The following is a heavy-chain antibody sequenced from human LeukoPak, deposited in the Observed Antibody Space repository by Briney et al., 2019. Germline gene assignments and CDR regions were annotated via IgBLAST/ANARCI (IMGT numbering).Heavy chain of an antibody. V-gene: IGHV3-49*04. J-gene: IGHJ4*02. CDR3: TSVYDTSAYYHSGIDY. CDR1: GFSFGDYA. Sequence: GGSLRLSCIASGFSFGDYAMSWVRQAPGKGLEWVGSIRSKAYRGATKNAASVKDRFTISRDDSKSIAYLQMNSLKTEDTAIYYCTSVYDTSAYYHSGIDYWGQGTLVTVSS. D-gene: IGHD3-22*01. CDR2: IRSKAYRGAT.